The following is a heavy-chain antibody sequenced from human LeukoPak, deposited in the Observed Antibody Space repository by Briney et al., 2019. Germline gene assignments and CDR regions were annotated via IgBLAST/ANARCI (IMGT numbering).Heavy chain of an antibody. CDR1: GFTFSRFW. CDR2: IKQDGSEE. CDR3: ARDGTYTDYDPDFDI. J-gene: IGHJ4*02. V-gene: IGHV3-7*04. Sequence: GRSLRLSCAASGFTFSRFWMSWVRQAPGKGLEWVASIKQDGSEEYYVDSVKGRFTISRDNAKNSLYLQMNSLRAEDTAVFYCARDGTYTDYDPDFDIWGQGTLVTVSS. D-gene: IGHD5-12*01.